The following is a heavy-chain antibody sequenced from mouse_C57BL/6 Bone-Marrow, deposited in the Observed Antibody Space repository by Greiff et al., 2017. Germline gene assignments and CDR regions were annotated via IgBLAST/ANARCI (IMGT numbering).Heavy chain of an antibody. CDR2: ISDGGSYT. D-gene: IGHD1-1*01. CDR1: GFTFSSYA. J-gene: IGHJ3*01. CDR3: ARDRLLLRGFAY. V-gene: IGHV5-4*01. Sequence: EVNLVESGGGLVKPGGSLKLSCAASGFTFSSYAMSWVRQTPEKRLEWVATISDGGSYTYYPDNVKGRFTISRDNAKNNLYLQMSHLKSEDTAMYYCARDRLLLRGFAYWGQGTLVTVSA.